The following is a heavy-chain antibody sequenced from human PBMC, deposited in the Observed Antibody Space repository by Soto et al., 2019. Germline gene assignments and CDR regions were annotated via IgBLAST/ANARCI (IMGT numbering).Heavy chain of an antibody. J-gene: IGHJ4*02. CDR1: GGSISSGGYF. V-gene: IGHV4-31*03. D-gene: IGHD3-10*01. CDR3: ARGPVVPYYFDY. Sequence: SETLSLTCTVSGGSISSGGYFWSWIRQPPGKGLEWIGNIFYSGTTYYNPSLKSRVTISVDTSKNQFSLKLSSVTAADTAVYYCARGPVVPYYFDYWGQGTLVTVSS. CDR2: IFYSGTT.